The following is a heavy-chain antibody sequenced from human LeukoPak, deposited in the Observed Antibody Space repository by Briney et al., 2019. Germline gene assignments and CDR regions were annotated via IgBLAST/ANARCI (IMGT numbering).Heavy chain of an antibody. J-gene: IGHJ5*02. CDR1: GFTFSSYA. Sequence: PGGSLRLSCAASGFTFSSYAMSWVRQAPGKGLEWASAISGSGGSTYYADSVRGRFTFSRDNPKNTMYLQMNSLRAEDTAVYYCAKKGERTTGKLTWFDPWGQGTLVTVSS. CDR3: AKKGERTTGKLTWFDP. CDR2: ISGSGGST. D-gene: IGHD1-1*01. V-gene: IGHV3-23*01.